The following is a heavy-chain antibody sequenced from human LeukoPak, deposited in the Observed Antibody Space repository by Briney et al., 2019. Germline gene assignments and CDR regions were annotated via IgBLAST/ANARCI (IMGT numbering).Heavy chain of an antibody. V-gene: IGHV1-18*01. CDR3: ARDDALVATGSFGY. CDR1: GYTFTSYG. CDR2: ISAYNGNT. D-gene: IGHD5-12*01. J-gene: IGHJ4*02. Sequence: ASVKVSCKASGYTFTSYGINWVRQAPGQGLEWMGWISAYNGNTNYAQKLQGRVTMTTDTSTSTAYMELRSLRSDDTALYYCARDDALVATGSFGYWGQGTMVTVSS.